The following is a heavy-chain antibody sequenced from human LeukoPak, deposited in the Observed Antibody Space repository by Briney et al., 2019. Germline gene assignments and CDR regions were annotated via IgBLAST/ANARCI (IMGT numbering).Heavy chain of an antibody. Sequence: GRSLRLSCAASGFTFSGYGMHWVRQAPGKGLEWVAVIWYEGTNIYYADSVKGRFTISRDNSKNTLYLQMNSLRAEDTAVYYCARDLSSGWTFDYWGQGTLVTVSS. J-gene: IGHJ4*02. D-gene: IGHD6-19*01. V-gene: IGHV3-33*01. CDR3: ARDLSSGWTFDY. CDR2: IWYEGTNI. CDR1: GFTFSGYG.